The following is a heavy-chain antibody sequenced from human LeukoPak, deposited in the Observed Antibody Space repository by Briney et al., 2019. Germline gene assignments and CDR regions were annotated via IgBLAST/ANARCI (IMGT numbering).Heavy chain of an antibody. CDR3: TKDPNGDYIGAFDP. CDR2: ITGGHYAT. Sequence: GGSLRLSCAASGFSFSSFAMTWVRLAPGKGLEWVSSITGGHYATYNTDSVKGRFTISRDNAKNTLYLQMNSLRADDTAIYYCTKDPNGDYIGAFDPWGQGTLVNVSS. J-gene: IGHJ5*02. D-gene: IGHD4-17*01. V-gene: IGHV3-23*01. CDR1: GFSFSSFA.